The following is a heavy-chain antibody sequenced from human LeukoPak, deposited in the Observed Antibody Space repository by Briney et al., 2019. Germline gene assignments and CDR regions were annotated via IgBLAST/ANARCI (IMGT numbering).Heavy chain of an antibody. CDR3: ARGGSYLSAFDI. CDR1: GFSFSSYA. J-gene: IGHJ3*02. Sequence: GGSLRLSCAVSGFSFSSYAMSWVRQAPGKGLEWVSAISTDAGETHYADSVKGRFTISRDNSKNTLYLQMNSLRAEDTAVYYCARGGSYLSAFDIWGQGTMVTVSS. V-gene: IGHV3-23*01. CDR2: ISTDAGET. D-gene: IGHD1-26*01.